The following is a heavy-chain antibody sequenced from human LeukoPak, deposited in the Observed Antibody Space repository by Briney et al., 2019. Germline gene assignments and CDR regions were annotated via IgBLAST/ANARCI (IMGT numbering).Heavy chain of an antibody. Sequence: GGSLRLSCAGSGFTFNRYWMTWVRQAPGKGLEWVSSISSSSSYIYYADSVKGRFTISRDNAKNSLYLQMNSLRAEDTAVYYCARDEAEYFDPWGQGTLVTVSS. CDR3: ARDEAEYFDP. V-gene: IGHV3-21*01. J-gene: IGHJ5*02. D-gene: IGHD2/OR15-2a*01. CDR2: ISSSSSYI. CDR1: GFTFNRYW.